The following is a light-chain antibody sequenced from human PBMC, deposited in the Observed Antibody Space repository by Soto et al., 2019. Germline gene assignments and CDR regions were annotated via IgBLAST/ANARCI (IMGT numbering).Light chain of an antibody. V-gene: IGKV1-13*02. J-gene: IGKJ5*01. CDR2: DAS. CDR1: QGISSA. CDR3: QQFNSYPT. Sequence: AIQLTQSPSSLSASVGDRVTITCRASQGISSALAWYQQKPGKAPKLLIYDASSLESGVPSRFSGSGSGTDFTHTISSLQPEDFATYYCQQFNSYPTFGQGTRRESK.